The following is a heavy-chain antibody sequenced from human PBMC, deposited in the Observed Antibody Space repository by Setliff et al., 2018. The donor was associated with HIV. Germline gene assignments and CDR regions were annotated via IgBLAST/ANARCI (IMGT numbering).Heavy chain of an antibody. CDR3: ARSVHSLYGDYATYFDP. J-gene: IGHJ5*02. CDR2: IIPTFTSA. D-gene: IGHD4-17*01. CDR1: GSTFSTYD. V-gene: IGHV1-69*05. Sequence: ASVKVSCKPSGSTFSTYDINWVRQATGQGLEWMGGIIPTFTSANYAQKFQARVIITTDKSTSTAFMELTSLTSEDTAVYYCARSVHSLYGDYATYFDPWGQGTQVTVSS.